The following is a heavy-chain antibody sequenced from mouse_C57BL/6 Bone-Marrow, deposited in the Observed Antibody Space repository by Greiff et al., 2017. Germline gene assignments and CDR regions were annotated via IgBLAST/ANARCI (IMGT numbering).Heavy chain of an antibody. J-gene: IGHJ4*01. Sequence: EVQVVESGGDLVKPGGSLKLSCAASGFTFSSYGMSWVRQTPDKRLEWVATISSGGSYTYYPDSVNGRFTISRDNAKNTLYLQMSSLKSEDTAMYYCARHYDYYAMDYWGQGTTVTVSS. V-gene: IGHV5-6*01. CDR2: ISSGGSYT. CDR3: ARHYDYYAMDY. CDR1: GFTFSSYG.